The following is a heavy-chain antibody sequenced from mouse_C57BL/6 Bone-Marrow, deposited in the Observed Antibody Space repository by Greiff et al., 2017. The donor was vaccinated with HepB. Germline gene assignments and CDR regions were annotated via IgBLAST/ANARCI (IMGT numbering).Heavy chain of an antibody. CDR2: IWGVGST. CDR1: GFSLTSYG. V-gene: IGHV2-6*01. Sequence: QVQLKQSGPGLVAPSQSLSITCTVSGFSLTSYGVDWVRQSPGKGLEWLGVIWGVGSTNYNSALKSRLSISKDNSKSQVFLKMNSLQTDDTAMYYCASIYYDLTWFAYWGQGTLVTVSA. D-gene: IGHD2-4*01. J-gene: IGHJ3*01. CDR3: ASIYYDLTWFAY.